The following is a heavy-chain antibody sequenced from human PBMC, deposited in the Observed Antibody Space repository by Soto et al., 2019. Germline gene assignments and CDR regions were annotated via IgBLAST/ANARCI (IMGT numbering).Heavy chain of an antibody. D-gene: IGHD2-15*01. CDR3: ARDSSHIVVVVAARLRYYYYGMDV. CDR1: GGTFSMYA. CDR2: IIPIFGTA. J-gene: IGHJ6*04. V-gene: IGHV1-69*13. Sequence: SVKVSCKASGGTFSMYAISGVGQSPLRGRDGMGGIIPIFGTANYAQKFQGRVTITADESTSTAYMELSSLRSEDMAVYYCARDSSHIVVVVAARLRYYYYGMDVWGKGTTVTVSS.